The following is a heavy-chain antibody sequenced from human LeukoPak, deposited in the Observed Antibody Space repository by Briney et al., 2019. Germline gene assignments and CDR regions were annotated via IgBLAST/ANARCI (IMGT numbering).Heavy chain of an antibody. D-gene: IGHD6-13*01. Sequence: PGGSLRLSCAASGFTFSSYWMSWVRQAPGKGLEWVANIKQDGSEKYYVDSVKGRFTISRDNAKNSLYLQMNSLRAEDTAVYYCAKGEYSSSWTPFEHCYMDVWGKGTTVTVSS. CDR3: AKGEYSSSWTPFEHCYMDV. CDR1: GFTFSSYW. J-gene: IGHJ6*03. CDR2: IKQDGSEK. V-gene: IGHV3-7*03.